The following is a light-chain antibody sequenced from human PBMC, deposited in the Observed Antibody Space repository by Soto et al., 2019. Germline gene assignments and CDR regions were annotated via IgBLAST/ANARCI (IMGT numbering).Light chain of an antibody. CDR1: SSDVGSYNL. Sequence: QSALTQPASVSGSPGQSITISCVGTSSDVGSYNLVSWYQQHPGKAPKLMIYEGTKRPSGLSNRFSGSRSGNTASLTISGPQAEDEADYYCCSYAGSSTLIFGGGTKLTVL. J-gene: IGLJ2*01. V-gene: IGLV2-23*01. CDR3: CSYAGSSTLI. CDR2: EGT.